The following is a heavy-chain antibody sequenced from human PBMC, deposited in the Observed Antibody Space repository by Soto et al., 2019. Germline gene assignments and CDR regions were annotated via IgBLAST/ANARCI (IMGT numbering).Heavy chain of an antibody. Sequence: GGSLRLSCAPSGSTFSTYSMNWVRQAPGKGLEWVSSISSGSHYIYYADSVRGRFTISRDNAKNSLYLQMNSLRADDTAVYYCPSNQNPSSKTHGMDVWGQGTTVTVSS. CDR3: PSNQNPSSKTHGMDV. CDR1: GSTFSTYS. V-gene: IGHV3-21*01. J-gene: IGHJ6*01. CDR2: ISSGSHYI.